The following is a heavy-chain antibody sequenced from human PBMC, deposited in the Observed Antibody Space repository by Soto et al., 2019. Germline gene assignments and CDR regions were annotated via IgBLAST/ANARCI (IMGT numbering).Heavy chain of an antibody. J-gene: IGHJ5*02. CDR1: GYTFTSYG. CDR2: ISAYNGNT. Sequence: QVQLVQSGAEVKKPGASVMVSCKASGYTFTSYGISWVRQAPGQGLELMGWISAYNGNTNYAQKLQGRVTMTTDTSTSTAYMDLRSLRSDDTAVYYCSRDRGYNWNYGWFDPWGQGTLVTVSS. D-gene: IGHD1-7*01. V-gene: IGHV1-18*01. CDR3: SRDRGYNWNYGWFDP.